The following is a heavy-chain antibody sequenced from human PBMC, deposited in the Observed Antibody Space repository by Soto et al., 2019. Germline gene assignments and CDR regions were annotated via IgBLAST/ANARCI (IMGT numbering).Heavy chain of an antibody. CDR3: SKYSLGPDHMTTVTTWFDY. CDR2: VSGSGGST. CDR1: GFTFSSYA. Sequence: EVQLLESGGGLVQPGGSLRLSCAASGFTFSSYAMSWVRQAPGKGLEWVSAVSGSGGSTYYADSVKGRFTISRDSSKNTLHLQMDSLRAEDTAVYYCSKYSLGPDHMTTVTTWFDYWGQGTLVTVSS. V-gene: IGHV3-23*01. D-gene: IGHD4-17*01. J-gene: IGHJ4*02.